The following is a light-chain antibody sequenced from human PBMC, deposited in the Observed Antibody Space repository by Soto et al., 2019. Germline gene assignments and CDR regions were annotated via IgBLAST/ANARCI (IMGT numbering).Light chain of an antibody. CDR2: AAS. V-gene: IGKV1-9*01. J-gene: IGKJ5*01. CDR3: QHVDSYPFT. Sequence: DIQLTQSPSFLSASVGDRVTITCRASQGISNYVLWYQQKPGKAPKLLIYAASTLQSGVASRFSGSGSGTEFTLTISSLQPEDFAIYYCQHVDSYPFTFGQGTRPEIK. CDR1: QGISNY.